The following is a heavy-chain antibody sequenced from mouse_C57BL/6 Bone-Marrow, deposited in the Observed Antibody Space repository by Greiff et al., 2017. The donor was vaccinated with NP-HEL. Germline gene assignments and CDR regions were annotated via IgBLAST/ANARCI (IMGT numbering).Heavy chain of an antibody. CDR2: IYIGNGYT. Sequence: EVQLQQSGAELVRPGSSVKMSCKTSGYTFTSYGINWVKQRPGQGLEWIGYIYIGNGYTEYNEKFKGKATLTSDTSSSTAYMQLSSLTSEDSAIYFCARCPLYYGSIHWYFDVWGTGTTVTVSS. J-gene: IGHJ1*03. CDR3: ARCPLYYGSIHWYFDV. V-gene: IGHV1-58*01. D-gene: IGHD1-1*01. CDR1: GYTFTSYG.